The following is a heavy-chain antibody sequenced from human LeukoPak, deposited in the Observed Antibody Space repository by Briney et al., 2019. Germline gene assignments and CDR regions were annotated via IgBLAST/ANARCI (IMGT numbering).Heavy chain of an antibody. Sequence: PGGSLRLSCAASGFTFSDYYMSWIRQAPGKGLEWVSYISSSSSYTNYADSVKGRFTISRDNAKNSLYLQMYSLRAEDTAVYYCAREDAVAGPLIYWGQGTLVTVSS. V-gene: IGHV3-11*05. CDR2: ISSSSSYT. J-gene: IGHJ4*02. D-gene: IGHD6-19*01. CDR1: GFTFSDYY. CDR3: AREDAVAGPLIY.